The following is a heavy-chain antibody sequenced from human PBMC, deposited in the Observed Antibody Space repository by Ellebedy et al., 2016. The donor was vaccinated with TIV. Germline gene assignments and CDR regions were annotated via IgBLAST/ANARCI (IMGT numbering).Heavy chain of an antibody. J-gene: IGHJ4*02. CDR1: GGTFSSYA. Sequence: SVKVSXKASGGTFSSYAISWVRQAPGQGLEWMGGIIPIFGTANYAQKFQGRVTITADESTSTAYMELSSLRSEDTAVYYCALQPGYSSGFLDYWGQGTLVTVSS. CDR3: ALQPGYSSGFLDY. V-gene: IGHV1-69*13. D-gene: IGHD6-19*01. CDR2: IIPIFGTA.